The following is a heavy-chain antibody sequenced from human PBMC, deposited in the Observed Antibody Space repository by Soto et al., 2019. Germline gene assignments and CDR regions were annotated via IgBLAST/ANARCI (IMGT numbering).Heavy chain of an antibody. D-gene: IGHD1-26*01. Sequence: QVQLVQSGAEVREPGASVKVSCKASGYSFTSLDINWVRQTTGQGLEWMGWMQPSSGRTGYAQKFQGGVTMTRDTSINTAYMELSSLTSDDTAFYYCARGVTAGVDYWGQGTLVTVSS. CDR1: GYSFTSLD. J-gene: IGHJ4*02. CDR2: MQPSSGRT. V-gene: IGHV1-8*01. CDR3: ARGVTAGVDY.